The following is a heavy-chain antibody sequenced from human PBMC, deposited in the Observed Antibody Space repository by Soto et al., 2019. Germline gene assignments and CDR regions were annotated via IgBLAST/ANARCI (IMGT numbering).Heavy chain of an antibody. V-gene: IGHV3-23*01. D-gene: IGHD3-10*01. CDR2: ITDTGGDT. CDR3: ARGSTDSYPGSRIFDF. CDR1: GITFGSRA. Sequence: PGGSLRLSIETSGITFGSRAISWVRQAPGEGLEWVSTITDTGGDTKYADSVRGRFTMSRDNSKKTLYLQMNSLRVEDSALYYCARGSTDSYPGSRIFDFWGRGTLVTVSS. J-gene: IGHJ4*02.